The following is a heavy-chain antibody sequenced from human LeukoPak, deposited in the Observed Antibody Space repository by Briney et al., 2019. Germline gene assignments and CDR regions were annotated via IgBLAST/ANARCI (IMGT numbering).Heavy chain of an antibody. CDR2: IKNKSEGEIT. Sequence: GGSLRLSCAASGFSCTNAWMNWVRQGPGKGLEWVGRIKNKSEGEITDYAAPVKGTFTISRDDSKNTLYLQMNSLKTEDTAVYYCTSSIRGNGGFDYWGQGTLVTVSS. CDR3: TSSIRGNGGFDY. CDR1: GFSCTNAW. D-gene: IGHD4-23*01. J-gene: IGHJ4*02. V-gene: IGHV3-15*01.